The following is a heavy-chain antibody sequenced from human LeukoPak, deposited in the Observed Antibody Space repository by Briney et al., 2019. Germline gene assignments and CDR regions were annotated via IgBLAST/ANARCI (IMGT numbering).Heavy chain of an antibody. J-gene: IGHJ4*02. CDR1: GYTFTDYC. D-gene: IGHD3-10*01. CDR3: VVDGSGTYTGLDH. Sequence: ASVKVSCKASGYTFTDYCVYWVRQAPGQGLEWMGRLIPNTGGTTYAQKFQGRVTLTRDTSISTAYMELTRLRFDDTAVYYCVVDGSGTYTGLDHWGQGTLVAVSS. V-gene: IGHV1-2*06. CDR2: LIPNTGGT.